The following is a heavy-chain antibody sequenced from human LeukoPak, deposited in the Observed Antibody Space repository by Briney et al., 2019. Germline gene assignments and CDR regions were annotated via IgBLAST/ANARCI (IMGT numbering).Heavy chain of an antibody. CDR1: GFTFSDSY. CDR3: ARAGVCTTTSCDGGIDY. V-gene: IGHV3-21*06. J-gene: IGHJ4*02. CDR2: ISTTSNYI. Sequence: GGSLRLSCAASGFTFSDSYMSWVRQAPGKGLEWVSFISTTSNYIYYADSVKGRFTISRDNAKNSLYLQMNSLRGEDAALYYCARAGVCTTTSCDGGIDYWGQGTLVTVSS. D-gene: IGHD2-2*01.